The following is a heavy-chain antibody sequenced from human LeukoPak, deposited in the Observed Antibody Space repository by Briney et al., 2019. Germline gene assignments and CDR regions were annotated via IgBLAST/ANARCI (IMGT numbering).Heavy chain of an antibody. V-gene: IGHV3-53*01. J-gene: IGHJ6*03. Sequence: GGSLRLSCAASGFTVSSNYMSWVRQAPGKGLEWVSVIYSGGSIYYADSVKGRFTISRDNSKNTLYLQMNSLRAEDTAVYYCARASTDQGYYYYYMDVWGKGTTVTVSS. CDR3: ARASTDQGYYYYYMDV. D-gene: IGHD2-15*01. CDR1: GFTVSSNY. CDR2: IYSGGSI.